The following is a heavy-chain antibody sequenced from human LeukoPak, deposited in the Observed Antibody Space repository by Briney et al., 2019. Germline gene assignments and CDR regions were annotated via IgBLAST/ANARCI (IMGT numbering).Heavy chain of an antibody. CDR1: GYTFTSYD. Sequence: ASVKVSCKASGYTFTSYDISWVRQAPGQGLEWMGRIIPILGIANYAQKFQGRVTITADKSTSTAYMELSSLRSEDTAVYYCASAWGTLHYGMDVWGQGTTVTVSS. D-gene: IGHD3-16*01. J-gene: IGHJ6*02. V-gene: IGHV1-69*04. CDR2: IIPILGIA. CDR3: ASAWGTLHYGMDV.